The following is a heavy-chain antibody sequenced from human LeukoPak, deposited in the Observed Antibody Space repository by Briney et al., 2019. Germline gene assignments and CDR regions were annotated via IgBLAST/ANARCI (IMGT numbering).Heavy chain of an antibody. J-gene: IGHJ6*02. V-gene: IGHV3-48*03. CDR1: GFTFSTYA. CDR2: ITNNGSTI. CDR3: ARDQWLAYYYHGMDV. Sequence: GGCLRLSCAASGFTFSTYAMNWVRQAPGKGLEWVSYITNNGSTIYYADSVKGRFTISRDKAENSLYRQMNSLRAEDTAIYYCARDQWLAYYYHGMDVWGQGTTATVSS. D-gene: IGHD6-19*01.